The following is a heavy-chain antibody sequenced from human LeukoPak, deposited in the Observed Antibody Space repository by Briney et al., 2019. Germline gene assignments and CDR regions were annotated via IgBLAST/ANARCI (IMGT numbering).Heavy chain of an antibody. J-gene: IGHJ4*02. V-gene: IGHV3-53*01. Sequence: GGSLRLSCAASGFTVSSNYMSWVRQAPGKGLEWVSVIYSGGSTYYADSVKGRFTISRDNSKNTLYLQMNSLRAEDTAVYYCANLNMYSSSSFDYWGQGTLVTVSS. CDR1: GFTVSSNY. CDR3: ANLNMYSSSSFDY. CDR2: IYSGGST. D-gene: IGHD6-13*01.